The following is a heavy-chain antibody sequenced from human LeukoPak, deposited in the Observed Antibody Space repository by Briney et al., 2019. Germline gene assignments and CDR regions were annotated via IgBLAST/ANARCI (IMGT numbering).Heavy chain of an antibody. V-gene: IGHV3-23*01. CDR3: AKGSAAARPYYFDY. CDR1: GFTFSNYV. CDR2: ITGISGAT. D-gene: IGHD6-6*01. J-gene: IGHJ4*02. Sequence: GGFLRLSCTASGFTFSNYVMSWVRQAPGKGLEWVSAITGISGATYIADSVKGRFTISRDNSKNALFLQMDLLRAEDTAVYYCAKGSAAARPYYFDYWGLGVLVTVSS.